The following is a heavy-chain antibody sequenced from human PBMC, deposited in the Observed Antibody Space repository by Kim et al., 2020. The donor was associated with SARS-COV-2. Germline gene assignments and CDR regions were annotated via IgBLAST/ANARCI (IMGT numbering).Heavy chain of an antibody. V-gene: IGHV1-69*13. D-gene: IGHD5-18*01. CDR2: IIPIFGTA. CDR3: ARFGYSYGSLYFDY. J-gene: IGHJ4*02. CDR1: GGTFSSYA. Sequence: SVKVSCKASGGTFSSYAISWVRQAPGQGLEWMGGIIPIFGTANYAQKFQGRVTITADESTSTAYMELSSLRSEDTAVYYCARFGYSYGSLYFDYWGQGTLVTVSS.